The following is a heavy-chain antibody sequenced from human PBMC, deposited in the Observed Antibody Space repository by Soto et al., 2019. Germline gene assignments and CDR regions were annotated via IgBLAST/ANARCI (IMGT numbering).Heavy chain of an antibody. CDR3: TREQSDDNYFDP. J-gene: IGHJ5*02. CDR2: IYYSGGT. V-gene: IGHV4-61*08. D-gene: IGHD6-19*01. CDR1: GAALSSGGYF. Sequence: SSETLSLTCTVSGAALSSGGYFYTWVRQPPGKGLEWLGYIYYSGGTNYNPSLKSRVTISLDKSKSQFSLRLISVTAADTAVYYGTREQSDDNYFDPWGQGTLVTVSS.